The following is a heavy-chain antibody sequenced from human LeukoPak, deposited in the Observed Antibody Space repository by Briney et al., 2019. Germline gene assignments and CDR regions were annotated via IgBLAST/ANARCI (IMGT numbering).Heavy chain of an antibody. CDR3: ARAPYSSSWYPDY. J-gene: IGHJ4*02. CDR2: IVPILGIA. Sequence: SVKVSCKASGGTFSSYAISWVRQAPGQGLEWMGRIVPILGIANYAQKFQGRVTITADKSTSTAYMELSSLRSEDTAVYYCARAPYSSSWYPDYWGQGTLVTVSS. V-gene: IGHV1-69*04. D-gene: IGHD6-13*01. CDR1: GGTFSSYA.